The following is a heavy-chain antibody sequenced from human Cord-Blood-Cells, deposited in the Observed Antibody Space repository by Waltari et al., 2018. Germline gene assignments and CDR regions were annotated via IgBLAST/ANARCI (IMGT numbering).Heavy chain of an antibody. J-gene: IGHJ4*02. CDR2: RNHNRGNT. CDR1: GYTFTSYD. V-gene: IGHV1-8*01. CDR3: ARVGCIVGATSPFDY. Sequence: QVQLVQSGAEVKKPGASVKVCCKASGYTFTSYDINWVRQATGQGLEWMEWRNHNRGNTDYAQKFKGRGTMTRNTSISTAYMELSSRRSEETAVYYWARVGCIVGATSPFDYWGQGTLVTVSS. D-gene: IGHD1-26*01.